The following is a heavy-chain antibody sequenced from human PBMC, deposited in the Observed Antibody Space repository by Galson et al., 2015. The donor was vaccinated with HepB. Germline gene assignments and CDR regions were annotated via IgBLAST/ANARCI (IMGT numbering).Heavy chain of an antibody. D-gene: IGHD1-26*01. CDR2: ISGSGGST. Sequence: SLRLSCAASGFTFSSYAMSWVRQAPGKGLEWVSAISGSGGSTYYADSVKGRFTISRDNSKNTLYLQMNSLRAEDTAVYYCAKDRMRYGGSWGGAYYYYGMDVWGQGTTVTVSS. CDR3: AKDRMRYGGSWGGAYYYYGMDV. V-gene: IGHV3-23*01. J-gene: IGHJ6*02. CDR1: GFTFSSYA.